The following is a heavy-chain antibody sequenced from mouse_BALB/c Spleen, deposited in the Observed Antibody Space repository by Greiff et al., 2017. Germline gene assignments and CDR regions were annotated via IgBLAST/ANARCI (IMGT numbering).Heavy chain of an antibody. CDR3: ARDHYYGLDY. CDR2: ISSGSSTI. CDR1: GFTFSSFG. V-gene: IGHV5-17*02. D-gene: IGHD1-2*01. J-gene: IGHJ2*01. Sequence: EVMLVESGGGLVQPGGSRKLSCAASGFTFSSFGMHWVRQAPEKGLEWVAYISSGSSTIYYADTVKGRFTISRDNPKNTLFLQMTSLRSEDTAMYYCARDHYYGLDYWGQGTTLTVSS.